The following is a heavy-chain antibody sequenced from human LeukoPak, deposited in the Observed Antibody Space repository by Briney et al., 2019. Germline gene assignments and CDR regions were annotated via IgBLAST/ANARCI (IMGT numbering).Heavy chain of an antibody. D-gene: IGHD6-13*01. J-gene: IGHJ1*01. Sequence: GGSLRLSCAASGFTVSSNYMSWVRQAPGKGLEWVSVIYSGGSTYYADSVKGRFTISRDNSKNTLYLQMNSLRAEDTAVYYCARSLIAAAGIEYFQHWGQGTLVTVSS. CDR2: IYSGGST. V-gene: IGHV3-66*01. CDR1: GFTVSSNY. CDR3: ARSLIAAAGIEYFQH.